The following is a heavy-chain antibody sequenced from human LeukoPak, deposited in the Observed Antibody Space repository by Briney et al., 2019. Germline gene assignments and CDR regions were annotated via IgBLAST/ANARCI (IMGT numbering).Heavy chain of an antibody. CDR1: GFTFSNYA. CDR3: AKWGDYDVLTGYYDSDY. D-gene: IGHD3-9*01. CDR2: VSGRDTST. Sequence: GGSLRLSCAASGFTFSNYAMSWVGQAPGKGLEWVSAVSGRDTSTYYTDSVKGRFTISRDNSKNTLYLQMNSLSAEDTAIYYCAKWGDYDVLTGYYDSDYWGQGTLVTVSS. J-gene: IGHJ4*02. V-gene: IGHV3-23*01.